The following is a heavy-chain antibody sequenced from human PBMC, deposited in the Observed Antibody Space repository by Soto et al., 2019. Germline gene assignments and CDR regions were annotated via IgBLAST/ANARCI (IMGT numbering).Heavy chain of an antibody. CDR2: IYAPWTT. CDR1: GASISGFY. V-gene: IGHV4-4*07. Sequence: SEPLSLTCTFSGASISGFYWISIWKSAGKGLAWLVRIYAPWTTNDTPCLKGRVMMSADTSEKHFSLKLRYVSAADTAVYFCVREGKKPFRDWFDPCGQGISVTVS. J-gene: IGHJ5*02. CDR3: VREGKKPFRDWFDP.